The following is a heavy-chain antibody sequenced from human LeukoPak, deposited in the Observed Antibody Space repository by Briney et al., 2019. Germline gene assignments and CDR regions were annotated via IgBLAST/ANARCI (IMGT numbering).Heavy chain of an antibody. CDR1: GGSFSDYY. V-gene: IGHV4-34*01. J-gene: IGHJ4*02. CDR2: INHSGGT. CDR3: ARVLSSGYYVWAY. Sequence: HPSETLSLTCAVDGGSFSDYYWSWIRQPPGKGLEWIGEINHSGGTNYNPSLKSRVTISVDTSKNQFSLKLSSVTAADTAVYYCARVLSSGYYVWAYWGQGTLVTVSS. D-gene: IGHD3-22*01.